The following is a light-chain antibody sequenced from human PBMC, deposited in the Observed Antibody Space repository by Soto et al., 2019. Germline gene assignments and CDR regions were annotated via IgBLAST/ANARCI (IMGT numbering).Light chain of an antibody. V-gene: IGKV1-39*01. CDR2: EAT. CDR3: QQSFVSPWT. Sequence: DIQMTQSPSSLSASVGDRVTISCRSSQNIHKYLNWYQQRPGKAPNLLVYEATSLETGVSLKFSGSGSATEFTLTINSLQPEDFATYYCQQSFVSPWTFGQGTNIEI. J-gene: IGKJ1*01. CDR1: QNIHKY.